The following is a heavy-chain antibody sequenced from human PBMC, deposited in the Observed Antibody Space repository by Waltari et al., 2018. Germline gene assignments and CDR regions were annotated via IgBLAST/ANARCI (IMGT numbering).Heavy chain of an antibody. D-gene: IGHD2-21*01. Sequence: QVQLQESGPGLVKPSQTLSLTCTVSGGSISSGSYYWSWIRQPAGKGLEWIGYIYTSGSTNHNPSLKSRVTISVDTSKNQFSLKLSSVTAADTAVYYCARGRGGAYAENAFDIWGQGTMVTVSS. J-gene: IGHJ3*02. V-gene: IGHV4-61*09. CDR2: IYTSGST. CDR3: ARGRGGAYAENAFDI. CDR1: GGSISSGSYY.